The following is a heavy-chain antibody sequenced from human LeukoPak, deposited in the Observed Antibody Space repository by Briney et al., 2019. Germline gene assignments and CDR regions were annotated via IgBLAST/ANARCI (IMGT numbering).Heavy chain of an antibody. CDR2: INWNGGST. CDR3: ARDLGYGDYVDAFDI. J-gene: IGHJ3*02. V-gene: IGHV3-20*04. D-gene: IGHD4-17*01. Sequence: GGSLRLSCAASGFTFDDYGMSWVRQAPGKGLEWVSGINWNGGSTGYADSVKGRFTISRDNAKNSLYLQMNSLRAEDTAVYYCARDLGYGDYVDAFDIWGQGTMVTVSS. CDR1: GFTFDDYG.